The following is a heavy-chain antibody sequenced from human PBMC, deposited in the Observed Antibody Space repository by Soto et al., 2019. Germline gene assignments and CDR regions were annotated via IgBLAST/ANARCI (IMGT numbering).Heavy chain of an antibody. CDR1: GYTFTSYD. D-gene: IGHD1-26*01. V-gene: IGHV1-8*01. J-gene: IGHJ6*03. Sequence: GASVKVSCKASGYTFTSYDINWVRQATGQGLEWMGWMNPNSGNTGYAQKLQGRVTMTRNASISTAYMELSSLRSEDTAVYYCAREWVRSNYYYYYMDVWGKGTTVTVSS. CDR3: AREWVRSNYYYYYMDV. CDR2: MNPNSGNT.